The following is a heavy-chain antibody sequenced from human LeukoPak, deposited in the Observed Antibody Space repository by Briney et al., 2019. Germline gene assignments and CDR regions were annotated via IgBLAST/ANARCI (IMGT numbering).Heavy chain of an antibody. Sequence: GGSLRLSCAASGFTISSYAMSWVRQAPGKGLEWVSAISGSGGSTYYADSVKGRFTISRDNSKNTLYLQMNSLRAEDTAVYYCAKDGALLRWPVYYFDYWGQGTLVTVSS. CDR1: GFTISSYA. V-gene: IGHV3-23*01. D-gene: IGHD4-23*01. CDR2: ISGSGGST. J-gene: IGHJ4*02. CDR3: AKDGALLRWPVYYFDY.